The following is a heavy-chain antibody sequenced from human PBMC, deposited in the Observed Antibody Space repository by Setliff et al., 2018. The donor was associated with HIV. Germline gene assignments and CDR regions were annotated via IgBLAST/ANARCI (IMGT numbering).Heavy chain of an antibody. D-gene: IGHD6-19*01. CDR1: GYTFTSYA. V-gene: IGHV1-69*05. Sequence: SVKVSCKASGYTFTSYAIVWVRQAPGQGLEWMGGIIPITGTIHFAQKFQDRITVTKDESTGTVYMELSSLRAEDTAVYYCARRRSSGWYHYFDYWGQGTLVTVSS. CDR2: IIPITGTI. J-gene: IGHJ4*02. CDR3: ARRRSSGWYHYFDY.